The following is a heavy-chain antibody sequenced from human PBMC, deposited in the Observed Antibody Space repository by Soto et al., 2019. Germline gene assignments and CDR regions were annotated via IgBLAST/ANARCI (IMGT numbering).Heavy chain of an antibody. J-gene: IGHJ6*02. CDR3: ARAEGMIVVVSRFMDV. Sequence: QVQLVESGGGVVQPGRSLRLSCAASGFNFNIYAINWVRQAPGKGLEWVAGIWYDGSNTYYADSAKGRFTISRDNSKNTVDLQMNSLRVEDTAVYYCARAEGMIVVVSRFMDVWGQGTTVTVSS. CDR2: IWYDGSNT. D-gene: IGHD3-22*01. CDR1: GFNFNIYA. V-gene: IGHV3-33*01.